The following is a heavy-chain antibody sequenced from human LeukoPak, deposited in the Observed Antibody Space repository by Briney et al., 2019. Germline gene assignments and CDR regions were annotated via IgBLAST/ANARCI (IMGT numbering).Heavy chain of an antibody. CDR2: INPNSGGT. J-gene: IGHJ3*02. CDR3: AMAAITMVRGVIVKDDAFDI. D-gene: IGHD3-10*01. V-gene: IGHV1-2*02. CDR1: GYTFTGYY. Sequence: AAVKVSCKASGYTFTGYYMHWVRQAPGQGLEWMGWINPNSGGTNYAQKFQGRVTMTRDTSISTAYMELSRLRSDDTAVYYCAMAAITMVRGVIVKDDAFDIWGQGTMVTVSS.